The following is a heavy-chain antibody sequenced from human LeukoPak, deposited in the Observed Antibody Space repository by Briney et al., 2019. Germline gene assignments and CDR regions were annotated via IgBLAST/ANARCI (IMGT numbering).Heavy chain of an antibody. Sequence: PGGSLRLSCAASGFTFSSYGMHWVRQAPGKGLEWVSYISSSGSTIYYADSVKGRFTISRDNAKNSLYLQMNSLRAEDTAVYYCARAARIFPLDYWGQGTLVTVSS. D-gene: IGHD2-21*01. CDR2: ISSSGSTI. V-gene: IGHV3-48*04. J-gene: IGHJ4*02. CDR1: GFTFSSYG. CDR3: ARAARIFPLDY.